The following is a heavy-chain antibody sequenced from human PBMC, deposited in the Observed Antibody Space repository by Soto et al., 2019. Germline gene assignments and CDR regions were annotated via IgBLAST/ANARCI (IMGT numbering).Heavy chain of an antibody. CDR3: ARGDVPSRMYV. CDR2: IIPLLGIA. J-gene: IGHJ6*02. CDR1: GGTFSSYT. Sequence: QVQLVQSGAEVKKPGSSVKVSCKASGGTFSSYTISWVRQAPGQGLEWMGRIIPLLGIANYAQKFQGRVTNTADKCTSTAYMELSSLRSEDTAGYYCARGDVPSRMYVWGQGTTVTVSS. V-gene: IGHV1-69*02.